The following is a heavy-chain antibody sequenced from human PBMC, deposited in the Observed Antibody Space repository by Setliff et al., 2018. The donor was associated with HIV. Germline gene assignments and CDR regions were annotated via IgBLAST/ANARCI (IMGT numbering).Heavy chain of an antibody. Sequence: ASVKVSCKASGYTFTSYGISWVRQAPGQGLEWMGWISAYSGNTNYAQKLQGRVTMTTDTSTSTAYMELRSLRSDDTAVYYCARVAWYYSFWNGLGDAFDIWGQGTMVTVSS. D-gene: IGHD3-3*01. CDR2: ISAYSGNT. J-gene: IGHJ3*02. CDR1: GYTFTSYG. V-gene: IGHV1-18*01. CDR3: ARVAWYYSFWNGLGDAFDI.